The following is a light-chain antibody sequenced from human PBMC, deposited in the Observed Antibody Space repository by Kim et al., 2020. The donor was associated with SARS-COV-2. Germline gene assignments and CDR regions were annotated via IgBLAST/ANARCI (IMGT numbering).Light chain of an antibody. Sequence: ATINCKSSQSILYSSNNKNYLAWYQQKPGQPPKLLIYWASTRESGVPDRCSGSGSGTDFTLTISSLQAEDVAVYYCQQYYSTPPYTFGQGTKLEI. J-gene: IGKJ2*01. V-gene: IGKV4-1*01. CDR2: WAS. CDR1: QSILYSSNNKNY. CDR3: QQYYSTPPYT.